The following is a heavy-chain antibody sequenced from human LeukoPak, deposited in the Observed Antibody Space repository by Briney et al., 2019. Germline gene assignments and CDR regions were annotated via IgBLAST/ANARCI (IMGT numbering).Heavy chain of an antibody. CDR1: GYTFTGYY. Sequence: ASVKVSCKASGYTFTGYYILWVRQAPGQGLECVGWINPHSGVTTYAQNFQGRVTMTRDASISTAYLELIGLKSDDTAVYYCARNYGSGDFDHWDQGTLVTVSS. V-gene: IGHV1-2*02. J-gene: IGHJ4*02. CDR2: INPHSGVT. CDR3: ARNYGSGDFDH. D-gene: IGHD3-10*01.